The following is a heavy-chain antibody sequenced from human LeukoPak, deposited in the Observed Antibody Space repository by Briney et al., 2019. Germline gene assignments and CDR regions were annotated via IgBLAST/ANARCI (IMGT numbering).Heavy chain of an antibody. D-gene: IGHD3-3*01. CDR2: ITGSGGST. Sequence: GGSLRIPCAASGFTFSNYAMSWVRQAPGKGLEWVSSITGSGGSTYYADSVKGRFTISRDNSKNTLYLQMSSLRAEDTAVYYCAKDKGDFWSGHHYWGQGTLVTVSS. V-gene: IGHV3-23*01. CDR1: GFTFSNYA. CDR3: AKDKGDFWSGHHY. J-gene: IGHJ4*02.